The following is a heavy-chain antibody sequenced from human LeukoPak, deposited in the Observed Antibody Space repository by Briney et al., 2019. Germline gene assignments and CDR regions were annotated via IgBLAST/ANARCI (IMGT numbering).Heavy chain of an antibody. J-gene: IGHJ2*01. CDR2: LYSGGNI. D-gene: IGHD3-10*01. V-gene: IGHV3-53*01. Sequence: GGSLRLSCAVSGFTVTTNYMGWVRQAPGKGLEWVSILYSGGNIYYADSVKGRFTISRDNSKNTLYLQMDSLRVEDSAVYYCARDRAPPTSWYFDVWGRGTLVTVSS. CDR3: ARDRAPPTSWYFDV. CDR1: GFTVTTNY.